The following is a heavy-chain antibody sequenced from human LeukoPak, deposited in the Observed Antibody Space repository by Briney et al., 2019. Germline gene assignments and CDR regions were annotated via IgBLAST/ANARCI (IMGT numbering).Heavy chain of an antibody. Sequence: PSETLSLTCAAYRASFSGYYWSWLRQPPGKGLEWIGEINHSGSTNYNPSLKSRVTISVDTSKNQFSLKLSSVTAADTAVYYCARGRWFGGGFDYWGQGTLVTVSS. V-gene: IGHV4-34*01. CDR1: RASFSGYY. CDR3: ARGRWFGGGFDY. D-gene: IGHD3-10*01. J-gene: IGHJ4*02. CDR2: INHSGST.